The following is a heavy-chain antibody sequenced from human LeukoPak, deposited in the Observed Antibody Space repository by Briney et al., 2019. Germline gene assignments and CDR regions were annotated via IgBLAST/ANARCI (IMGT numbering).Heavy chain of an antibody. Sequence: PSETLSLTCAVSGGSISSGGYPWSWIRQPPGKGLEWIGYIYHSGSTYYNPSLKSRVTISVDRSKNQFSLKLSSVTAADTAVYYCARGGYSYGSGFDYWGQGTLVTVSS. J-gene: IGHJ4*02. CDR2: IYHSGST. D-gene: IGHD5-18*01. V-gene: IGHV4-30-2*01. CDR3: ARGGYSYGSGFDY. CDR1: GGSISSGGYP.